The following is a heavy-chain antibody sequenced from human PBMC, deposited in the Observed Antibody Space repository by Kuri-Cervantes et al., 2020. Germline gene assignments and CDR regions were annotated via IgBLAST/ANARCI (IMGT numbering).Heavy chain of an antibody. Sequence: SQTLSLTCAVYGGAFRGYYWNWIRQSPGGGLEWIGEINHSGSTNYNPSLKSRATISVDMSKNHFSLKLRSVTAADTAVYYCARGRSSSPTGYYYYMDVWGEGTTVTVSS. J-gene: IGHJ6*03. CDR1: GGAFRGYY. V-gene: IGHV4-34*01. CDR3: ARGRSSSPTGYYYYMDV. D-gene: IGHD6-6*01. CDR2: INHSGST.